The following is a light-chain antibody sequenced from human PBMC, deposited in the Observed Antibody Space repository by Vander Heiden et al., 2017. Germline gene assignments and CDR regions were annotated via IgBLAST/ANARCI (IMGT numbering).Light chain of an antibody. CDR1: QSISSY. Sequence: DSQMTQSPLSLSASVGDRVAITCRASQSISSYLNWYQQKPGKAPKLLIYAASNLQSGVPSRFSGSGSGTEFTLTISSLQPEDFAAYYCQQCSSTPYTFGQGTKLEIK. CDR2: AAS. CDR3: QQCSSTPYT. V-gene: IGKV1-39*01. J-gene: IGKJ2*01.